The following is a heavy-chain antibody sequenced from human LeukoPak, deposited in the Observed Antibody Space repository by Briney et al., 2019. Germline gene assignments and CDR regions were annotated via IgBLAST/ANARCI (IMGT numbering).Heavy chain of an antibody. CDR2: IYSGGST. CDR3: ASSIEYSSGWHTMDV. Sequence: GGSLRLSCAAYGFAFSDYYMSWVRQAPGKGLEWVSVIYSGGSTYYADSVKGRFTISRDNSKNTLYLQMNSLRAEDTAVYYCASSIEYSSGWHTMDVWGKGTTVTISS. D-gene: IGHD6-19*01. J-gene: IGHJ6*03. V-gene: IGHV3-53*01. CDR1: GFAFSDYY.